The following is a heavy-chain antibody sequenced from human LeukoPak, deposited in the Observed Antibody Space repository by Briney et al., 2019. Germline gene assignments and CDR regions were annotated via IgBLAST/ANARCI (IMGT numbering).Heavy chain of an antibody. J-gene: IGHJ4*02. Sequence: SETLSLTCTVSGGSISSSSYYWGWIRQPPGKGLEWIGSLYYNGSTYYNPSLKSRVTISVDTSKEQFSLTLTSVTAADTAVYYCARRGRLWWKLGFYWGQGTLVTVSS. CDR3: ARRGRLWWKLGFY. CDR1: GGSISSSSYY. D-gene: IGHD4-23*01. CDR2: LYYNGST. V-gene: IGHV4-39*01.